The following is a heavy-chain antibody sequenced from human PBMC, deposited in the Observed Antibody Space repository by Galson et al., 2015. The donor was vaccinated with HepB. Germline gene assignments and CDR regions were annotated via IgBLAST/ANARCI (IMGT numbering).Heavy chain of an antibody. J-gene: IGHJ4*02. Sequence: SLRLSCAASGFTFSNYWMQWVRQAPGKGLEWVANIKEDGTEKWYVDSVKGRFTISRDNSKNTLYLQMNSLRAEDTALYYCAKDPYLYSALAGTMAGFDYWGQGTLVTVSS. CDR2: IKEDGTEK. CDR1: GFTFSNYW. V-gene: IGHV3-7*01. D-gene: IGHD6-19*01. CDR3: AKDPYLYSALAGTMAGFDY.